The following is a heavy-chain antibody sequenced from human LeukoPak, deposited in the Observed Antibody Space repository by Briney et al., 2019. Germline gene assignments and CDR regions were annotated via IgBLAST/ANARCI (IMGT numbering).Heavy chain of an antibody. Sequence: SETLSLTCTVTGVSISSGNSYWGWIRQPPGKGLEWIGSIYYSGNTYYNASLKSQVSISIDTSKNQFSLKLTSVTAADTAVYYCARQTGSGLFILPGGQGTLVTVSS. V-gene: IGHV4-39*01. CDR2: IYYSGNT. D-gene: IGHD3/OR15-3a*01. CDR3: ARQTGSGLFILP. CDR1: GVSISSGNSY. J-gene: IGHJ4*02.